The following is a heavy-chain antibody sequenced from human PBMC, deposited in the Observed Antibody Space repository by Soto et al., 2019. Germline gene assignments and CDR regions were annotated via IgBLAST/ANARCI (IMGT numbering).Heavy chain of an antibody. V-gene: IGHV3-49*04. Sequence: HPGGSLRLSCTASGFTFGDYAMSWVRQAPGKGLEWVGFIRSKAYGGTTEYAASVKGRFTISRDDSKSIAYLQMNSLKTEDTAVYYCTRVGGYVSDYWGQGTLVTVSS. CDR3: TRVGGYVSDY. J-gene: IGHJ4*02. CDR2: IRSKAYGGTT. CDR1: GFTFGDYA. D-gene: IGHD3-22*01.